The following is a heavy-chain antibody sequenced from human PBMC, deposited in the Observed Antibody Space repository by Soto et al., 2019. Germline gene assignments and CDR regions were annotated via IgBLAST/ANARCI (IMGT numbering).Heavy chain of an antibody. CDR1: GGSITSYH. V-gene: IGHV4-59*01. J-gene: IGHJ3*02. CDR3: AREGESPRVHAFDI. Sequence: PSETLSLNCIVSGGSITSYHWSWIRQLPEKGLEWIGYIYYSGSTNYNPSLKSRVTISVDTSKNQFSLKLSSVTAADTAVYYCAREGESPRVHAFDIWGQGTMVTVSS. CDR2: IYYSGST. D-gene: IGHD3-16*01.